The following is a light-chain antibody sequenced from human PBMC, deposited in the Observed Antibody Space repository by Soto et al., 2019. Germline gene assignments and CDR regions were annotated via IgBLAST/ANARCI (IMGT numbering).Light chain of an antibody. CDR2: KVS. V-gene: IGKV2-30*01. Sequence: DVVMTQSPLSLSVTLGQPASISCTSSQSLLFGNGHTYLNWFHQRPGQSPRRLIYKVSNRDSGVPDRFSGSGSGTDFTLKISRVEADDVGVYYCTQGTHWPYTFGQGTKLEIK. CDR3: TQGTHWPYT. CDR1: QSLLFGNGHTY. J-gene: IGKJ2*01.